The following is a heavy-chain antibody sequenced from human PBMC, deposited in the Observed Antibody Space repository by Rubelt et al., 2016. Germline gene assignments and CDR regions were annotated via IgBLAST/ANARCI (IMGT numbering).Heavy chain of an antibody. CDR1: GYTFTSYG. D-gene: IGHD6-6*01. CDR3: ASCIAARPHNGMDV. J-gene: IGHJ6*02. Sequence: QVQLVQSGAEVKKPGASVKVSCKASGYTFTSYGISWVRQAPGQGLEWMGWISAYNGNTNCGQRLQGRVTITADESTSTAYMELSSLRSEDTAVYYCASCIAARPHNGMDVWGQGTTVTVSS. V-gene: IGHV1-18*01. CDR2: ISAYNGNT.